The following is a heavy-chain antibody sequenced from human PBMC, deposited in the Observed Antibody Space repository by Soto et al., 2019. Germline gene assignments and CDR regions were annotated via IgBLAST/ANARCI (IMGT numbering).Heavy chain of an antibody. CDR1: GLTFNRYW. Sequence: GGSLRLSCAASGLTFNRYWMHWVRHAPGKGLVWVSHINTDGSNTNYADSVKGRFTISRDNAKSTLFLQMNSLRDEDTAVYYCAREFCSGGNCYTYYFDPSGQAIRVPGSS. V-gene: IGHV3-74*01. J-gene: IGHJ5*02. CDR3: AREFCSGGNCYTYYFDP. CDR2: INTDGSNT. D-gene: IGHD2-15*01.